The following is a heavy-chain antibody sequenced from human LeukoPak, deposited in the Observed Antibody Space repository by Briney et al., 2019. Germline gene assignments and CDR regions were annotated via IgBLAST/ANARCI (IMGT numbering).Heavy chain of an antibody. CDR1: GGSISSGDYY. D-gene: IGHD2-15*01. CDR3: ARGEGYCSGGSCYYYYGMDV. V-gene: IGHV4-30-2*01. CDR2: IYHSGST. J-gene: IGHJ6*02. Sequence: KPSETLSLTCTVSGGSISSGDYYWSWIRQPPGKGLEWIGYIYHSGSTYYNPSLKSRVTISVDRSKNQFSLKLSSVTAADTAVYYCARGEGYCSGGSCYYYYGMDVWGQGTTVTVSS.